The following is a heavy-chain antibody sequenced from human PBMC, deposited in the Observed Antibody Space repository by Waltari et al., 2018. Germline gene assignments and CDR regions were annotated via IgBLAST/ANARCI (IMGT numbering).Heavy chain of an antibody. CDR1: GGTFSNSA. J-gene: IGHJ5*02. Sequence: QVQLVQSGAEVKKPGSSVKVSCKASGGTFSNSAISWVRQAPGQGLEWRGGIIPIFNRANSAQKFTGRVTITADNSTSTAYMELSSLRSEDTAVYYCARPVVVVASTTLGWFDPWGQGTLVTVSS. CDR3: ARPVVVVASTTLGWFDP. D-gene: IGHD2-15*01. CDR2: IIPIFNRA. V-gene: IGHV1-69*10.